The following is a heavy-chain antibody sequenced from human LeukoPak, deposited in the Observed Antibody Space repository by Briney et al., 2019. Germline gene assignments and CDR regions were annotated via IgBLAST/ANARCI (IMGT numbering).Heavy chain of an antibody. CDR3: AKYYYDSSGYYSFDY. D-gene: IGHD3-22*01. V-gene: IGHV1-18*01. Sequence: ASVKVSCKASGYTFTSYGISWVRQAPGQGLEWMGWISAYNGNTNYAQKLQGRDTMTTDTSTSTAYMELRSLRSDDTAVYYCAKYYYDSSGYYSFDYWGQGTLVTVSS. J-gene: IGHJ4*02. CDR1: GYTFTSYG. CDR2: ISAYNGNT.